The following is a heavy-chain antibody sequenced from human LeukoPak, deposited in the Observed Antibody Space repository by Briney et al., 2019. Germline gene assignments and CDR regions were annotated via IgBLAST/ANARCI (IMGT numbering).Heavy chain of an antibody. D-gene: IGHD3-9*01. J-gene: IGHJ6*02. CDR2: ISSSGSTI. Sequence: GGSLRLSCAASGFTFSDYYMSWIRQAPGKGLEWVSYISSSGSTIYYADSVKGRFTISRDNAKNSLYLQMNSLRAEDTAVYYCAKDKTGFYYYYGMDVWGQGTTVTVSS. V-gene: IGHV3-11*01. CDR1: GFTFSDYY. CDR3: AKDKTGFYYYYGMDV.